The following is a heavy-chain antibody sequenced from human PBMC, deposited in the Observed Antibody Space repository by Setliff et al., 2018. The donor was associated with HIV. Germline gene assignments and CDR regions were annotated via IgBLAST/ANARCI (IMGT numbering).Heavy chain of an antibody. CDR2: IFYSGST. CDR3: ARAPFYYGSGSYQTFDY. V-gene: IGHV4-39*07. D-gene: IGHD3-10*01. Sequence: SETLSLTCTVAGGSISSSNYYWGWIRQPPGEGLEWIGSIFYSGSTYYNPSLKSRVTISVDTSKNQFSLKLSSVTAADTAVYYCARAPFYYGSGSYQTFDYWGQGTLVTVSS. CDR1: GGSISSSNYY. J-gene: IGHJ4*02.